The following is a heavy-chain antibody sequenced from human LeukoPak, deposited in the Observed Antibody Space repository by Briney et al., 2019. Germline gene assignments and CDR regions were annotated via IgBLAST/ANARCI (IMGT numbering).Heavy chain of an antibody. CDR2: IIPTFGTA. J-gene: IGHJ6*03. D-gene: IGHD1-26*01. V-gene: IGHV1-69*06. Sequence: GASVKVSCKASGGTFSSYAISWVRQAPGQGLEWMGGIIPTFGTANYALKFQGRVTITADKSTSTAYMELSSLRSEDTAVYYCARVGRIVGATTYYYYYYMDVWGKGTTVTVSS. CDR3: ARVGRIVGATTYYYYYYMDV. CDR1: GGTFSSYA.